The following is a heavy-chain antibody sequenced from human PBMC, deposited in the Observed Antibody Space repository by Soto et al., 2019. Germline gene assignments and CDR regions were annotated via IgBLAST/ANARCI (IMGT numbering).Heavy chain of an antibody. J-gene: IGHJ6*03. CDR3: AHRLSLSSTWNYGYMDV. CDR2: IYWDDDK. Sequence: QITLEESGPALVKPTQTLTLTCTFSGFSLATSGVGVGWIRQPPGEAPEWLALIYWDDDKRYSPSLKSRLTIPKDTARNQVFLSMTNMDPVDTATYYCAHRLSLSSTWNYGYMDVWGKGTTVTVSS. D-gene: IGHD6-13*01. CDR1: GFSLATSGVG. V-gene: IGHV2-5*02.